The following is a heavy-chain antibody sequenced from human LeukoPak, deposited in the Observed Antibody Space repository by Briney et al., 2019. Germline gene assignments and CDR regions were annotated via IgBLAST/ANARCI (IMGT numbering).Heavy chain of an antibody. CDR2: IYSGGST. D-gene: IGHD2-15*01. CDR3: ARDPVYCSGGSCYSRGFDY. J-gene: IGHJ4*02. Sequence: GGSLRLSCAASGFTVSSNYMSWVRQAPGKGLEWVSVIYSGGSTYYADSEKGRFTISRDNSKNTLYLQMNSLRAEDTAVYYCARDPVYCSGGSCYSRGFDYWGQGTLVTVSS. V-gene: IGHV3-53*01. CDR1: GFTVSSNY.